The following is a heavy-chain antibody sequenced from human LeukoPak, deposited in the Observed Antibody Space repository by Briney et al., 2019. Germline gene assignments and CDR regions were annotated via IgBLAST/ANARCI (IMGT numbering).Heavy chain of an antibody. Sequence: SETLSLTCTVSGGSISSSSYYWGWIRQPPGKGLEWIGSIYYSGSTYYNPSLKSRVTISVDTSKNQFSLKLSSVTAADTAVYYCARHGGYYDSTRYYFDYWGQGTLVTVSS. J-gene: IGHJ4*02. CDR1: GGSISSSSYY. D-gene: IGHD3-22*01. V-gene: IGHV4-39*01. CDR3: ARHGGYYDSTRYYFDY. CDR2: IYYSGST.